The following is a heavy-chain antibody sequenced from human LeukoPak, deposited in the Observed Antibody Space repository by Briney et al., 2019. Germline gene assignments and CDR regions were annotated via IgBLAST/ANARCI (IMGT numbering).Heavy chain of an antibody. J-gene: IGHJ4*02. CDR3: ARFGGGIWNYDFWSGYYSYYFDY. CDR2: IYYSGST. CDR1: GGSISSYY. V-gene: IGHV4-59*01. Sequence: SETLSLTCTVSGGSISSYYWSWIRQSPGKGLEWIGYIYYSGSTNYNPSLKSRVTISVDTSKNQFSLKLSSVTAADTAVYYCARFGGGIWNYDFWSGYYSYYFDYWGQGTLVTVSS. D-gene: IGHD3-3*01.